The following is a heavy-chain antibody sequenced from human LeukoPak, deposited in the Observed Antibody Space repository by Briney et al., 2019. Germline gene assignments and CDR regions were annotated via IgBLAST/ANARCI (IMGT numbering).Heavy chain of an antibody. J-gene: IGHJ4*02. Sequence: ASVKVSCKASGYTFTSYDINWVRQATGQGLEWMGWMNPNSGNTGYAQKFQGRATMTRNTSISTAYMELSSLRSEDTAVYYCARGGYSRDGYNYWGQGTLVTVSS. D-gene: IGHD5-24*01. V-gene: IGHV1-8*01. CDR1: GYTFTSYD. CDR3: ARGGYSRDGYNY. CDR2: MNPNSGNT.